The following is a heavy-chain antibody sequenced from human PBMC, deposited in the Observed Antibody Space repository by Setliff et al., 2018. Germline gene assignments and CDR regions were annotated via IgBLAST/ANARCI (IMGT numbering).Heavy chain of an antibody. CDR2: ISAYNGNT. D-gene: IGHD1-26*01. CDR1: GYTFTGYY. CDR3: ARDWRGHSGSYLY. V-gene: IGHV1-18*04. Sequence: ASVKVSCKASGYTFTGYYMHWVRQAPGQGLEWMGWISAYNGNTNYAQKLQGRVTMTTDTSTSTAYMELRSLRSDDTAVYYCARDWRGHSGSYLYWGQGTLVTVSS. J-gene: IGHJ4*02.